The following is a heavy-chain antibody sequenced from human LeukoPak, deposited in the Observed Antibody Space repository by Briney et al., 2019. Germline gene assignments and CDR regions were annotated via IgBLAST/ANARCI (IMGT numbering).Heavy chain of an antibody. J-gene: IGHJ4*01. D-gene: IGHD3-10*01. CDR2: IYYDGNT. CDR3: APLPRASSYYGSGSY. V-gene: IGHV4-39*01. CDR1: GGSLSSNTYS. Sequence: SETLSLTCTVSGGSLSSNTYSWGWIRQPPGQGLEWIGNIYYDGNTYYNPSLKSRVTISVDTSKNQFSLKLSSVTAADTAVYSCAPLPRASSYYGSGSYWGHGTLVTVSS.